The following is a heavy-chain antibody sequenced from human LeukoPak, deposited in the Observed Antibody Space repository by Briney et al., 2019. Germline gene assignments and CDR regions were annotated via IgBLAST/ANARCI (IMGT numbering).Heavy chain of an antibody. CDR3: ARAAAGRDYYYYGMDV. CDR1: GYTFTGYY. D-gene: IGHD6-13*01. J-gene: IGHJ6*02. CDR2: INPNSGGT. Sequence: ATVKVSCKASGYTFTGYYMHWVRQAPGQGLEWMGWINPNSGGTNYAQKFQGRVTMTRDTSISTAYMELSRLRSDDTAVYYCARAAAGRDYYYYGMDVWGQGTTVTVSS. V-gene: IGHV1-2*02.